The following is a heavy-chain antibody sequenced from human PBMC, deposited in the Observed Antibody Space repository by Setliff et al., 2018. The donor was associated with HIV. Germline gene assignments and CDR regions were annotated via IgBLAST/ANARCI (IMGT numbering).Heavy chain of an antibody. D-gene: IGHD3-10*01. Sequence: TSETLSLTCTVSGGSISSGSYYWSWIRQPAGKGLEWIGRIYTSGSTNYNPSLKSRVTISVDTSKNQFSLKLSSVTAADTAVYYCARGHSYYRDIWGQGTMVTVSS. CDR2: IYTSGST. CDR3: ARGHSYYRDI. J-gene: IGHJ3*02. CDR1: GGSISSGSYY. V-gene: IGHV4-61*02.